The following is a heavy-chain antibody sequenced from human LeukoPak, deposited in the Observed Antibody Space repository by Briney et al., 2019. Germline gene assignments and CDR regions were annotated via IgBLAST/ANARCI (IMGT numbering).Heavy chain of an antibody. D-gene: IGHD3-22*01. CDR1: GFTFSSYS. Sequence: GGSLRLSCAASGFTFSSYSMNWVRQAPGKGLEWVSSISSSSSYIYYADSVKGRFTISRDNAKNPLYLQMNSLRAEDTAVYYCAKDFWNYYDSSGYYLDVWGQGTTVTVSS. CDR2: ISSSSSYI. V-gene: IGHV3-21*04. J-gene: IGHJ6*02. CDR3: AKDFWNYYDSSGYYLDV.